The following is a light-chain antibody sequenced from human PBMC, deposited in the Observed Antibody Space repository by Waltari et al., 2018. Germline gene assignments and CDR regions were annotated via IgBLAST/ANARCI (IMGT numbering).Light chain of an antibody. CDR1: SSDIGGYNY. CDR3: SSYAGSGTFL. V-gene: IGLV2-14*01. J-gene: IGLJ7*01. Sequence: QAALTQPPSMSGSPGQSVTISCTGASSDIGGYNYVSWYQQQPGKAPKLMSYEVSKRPSGVSDRFSGSKSVNTASLTISGLKAEDEADYYCSSYAGSGTFLFGGGTRLTVL. CDR2: EVS.